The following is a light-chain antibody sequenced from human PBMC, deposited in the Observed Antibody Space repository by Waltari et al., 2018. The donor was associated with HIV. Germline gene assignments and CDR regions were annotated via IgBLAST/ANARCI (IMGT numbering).Light chain of an antibody. Sequence: IVLTQSPGTLPLSPGERAFLSCTVSQIVTGDYLPCYKQRPGTPPRVLIFGAPSRATGIPDRFTGSGSGTDFTLTINRLAPEDSAMYYCQQYATSQSITFGQGTRLEI. CDR3: QQYATSQSIT. CDR2: GAP. J-gene: IGKJ5*01. CDR1: QIVTGDY. V-gene: IGKV3-20*01.